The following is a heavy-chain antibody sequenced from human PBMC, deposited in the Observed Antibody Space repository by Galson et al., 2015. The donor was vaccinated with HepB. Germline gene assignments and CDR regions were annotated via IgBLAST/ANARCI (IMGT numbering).Heavy chain of an antibody. Sequence: SLRLSCAASGFTFSHYCMAWVRQAPGQGLEWVANIMEDGSLRYYVDSVKGRFTISRDNAKNSLYLQMNSLRAEDTAVYYCVRDSSIVVDGNWVDAYEIWGQGTTVTVSS. J-gene: IGHJ3*02. D-gene: IGHD1-26*01. CDR3: VRDSSIVVDGNWVDAYEI. CDR2: IMEDGSLR. CDR1: GFTFSHYC. V-gene: IGHV3-7*01.